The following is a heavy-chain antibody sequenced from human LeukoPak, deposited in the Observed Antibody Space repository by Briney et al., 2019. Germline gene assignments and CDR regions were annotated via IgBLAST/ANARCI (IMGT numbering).Heavy chain of an antibody. J-gene: IGHJ3*02. V-gene: IGHV4-39*07. CDR1: GGSISGSSSY. CDR2: IYYSGST. Sequence: SETLSLTCSVSGGSISGSSSYWGWIRQPPGKGLEWIGSIYYSGSTYDNPALKSRVTISIDTSKNQFSLKLSSVTAADTAVYYCARAVAGDDAFDIWGQGTMVTVSS. CDR3: ARAVAGDDAFDI. D-gene: IGHD6-19*01.